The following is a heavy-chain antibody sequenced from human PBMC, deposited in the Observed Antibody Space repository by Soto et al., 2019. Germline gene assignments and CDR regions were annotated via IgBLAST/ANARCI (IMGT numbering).Heavy chain of an antibody. J-gene: IGHJ1*01. V-gene: IGHV3-23*01. CDR1: GFTFSSYA. CDR3: AKDLPPRSGWYSEYFQH. CDR2: ISGSGGST. Sequence: EVQLLESGGGLVQPGGSLRLSCAASGFTFSSYAMSWVRQAPGKGLEWVSAISGSGGSTYYADSVKGRFTISRDNSKNTLYLQMNSLRAEDTAVYYCAKDLPPRSGWYSEYFQHWGQGTLVTVSS. D-gene: IGHD6-19*01.